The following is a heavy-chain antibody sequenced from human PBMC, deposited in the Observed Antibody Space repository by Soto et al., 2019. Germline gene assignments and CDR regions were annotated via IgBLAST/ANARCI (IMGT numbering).Heavy chain of an antibody. CDR2: IIPLLGIA. J-gene: IGHJ3*02. V-gene: IGHV1-69*02. Sequence: QVQLVQSGAEVKKPGSSLKVSCKDSGGTFSTYSMFWVRQAPGQGLEWMGRIIPLLGIANYAQKFQGRVTITADKSTSTAYMELDSLRSEDTALYYCTIGSWSGEVFAIWGQGTMVTVSS. CDR3: TIGSWSGEVFAI. D-gene: IGHD2-21*01. CDR1: GGTFSTYS.